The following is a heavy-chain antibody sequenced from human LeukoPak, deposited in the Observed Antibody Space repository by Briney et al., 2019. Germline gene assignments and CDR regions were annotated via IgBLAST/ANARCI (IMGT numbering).Heavy chain of an antibody. Sequence: VGSLRLSCAASGFTFISYSMNWVRQAPGKGLEWVSSISSSSSYIYYADSVKGRFTISRDKAKNTLYLQMNSLRAEDTAVYYCAREVTATTNAWGQGTLVTVCS. CDR2: ISSSSSYI. V-gene: IGHV3-21*01. D-gene: IGHD1-20*01. J-gene: IGHJ4*02. CDR3: AREVTATTNA. CDR1: GFTFISYS.